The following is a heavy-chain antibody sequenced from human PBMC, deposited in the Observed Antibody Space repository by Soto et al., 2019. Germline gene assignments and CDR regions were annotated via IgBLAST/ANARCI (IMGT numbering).Heavy chain of an antibody. CDR2: IYYSGST. Sequence: TLSLTCTVSGGSISSYYWSWIRQPPGKGLEWIGYIYYSGSTNYNPSLKSRVTISVDTSKNRFSLKLSSVTAADTAVYYCARGITXVRGVIIPIDYWGQGTLVTVS. CDR3: ARGITXVRGVIIPIDY. D-gene: IGHD3-10*01. J-gene: IGHJ4*02. CDR1: GGSISSYY. V-gene: IGHV4-59*13.